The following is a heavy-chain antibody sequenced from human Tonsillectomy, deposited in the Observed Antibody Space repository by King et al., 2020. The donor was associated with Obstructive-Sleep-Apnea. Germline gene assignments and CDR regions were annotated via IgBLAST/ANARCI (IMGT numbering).Heavy chain of an antibody. CDR3: ARVTLAAPYGHYGMDV. CDR1: GFTFSSYT. Sequence: VQLVESGGGLVRPGGSLRLSCAASGFTFSSYTMNWVRQPPGKGLEWVSSISTRSSYIYYADSLKGRFTISRDNAKNSLYLQMNSLRAEDTAVYFCARVTLAAPYGHYGMDVWGQGTTVTVS. J-gene: IGHJ6*02. D-gene: IGHD6-13*01. V-gene: IGHV3-21*01. CDR2: ISTRSSYI.